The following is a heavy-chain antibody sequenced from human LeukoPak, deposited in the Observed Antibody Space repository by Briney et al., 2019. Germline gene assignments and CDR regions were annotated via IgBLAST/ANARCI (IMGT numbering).Heavy chain of an antibody. Sequence: ASVKVSCKASGYTFNSYDINWVRQATGQGLEWMGWMNPYNGEAGYAQKFQGRVTITRDTSTNTAYMELNSLTSEDTAVFYCARGQWGSYGSWYYDYWGQGTLVTVSS. J-gene: IGHJ4*02. V-gene: IGHV1-8*03. CDR1: GYTFNSYD. D-gene: IGHD3-16*02. CDR2: MNPYNGEA. CDR3: ARGQWGSYGSWYYDY.